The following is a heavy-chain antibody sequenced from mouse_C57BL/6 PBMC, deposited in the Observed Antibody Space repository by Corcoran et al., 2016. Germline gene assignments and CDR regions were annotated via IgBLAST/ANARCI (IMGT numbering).Heavy chain of an antibody. CDR1: GYTFTTYG. Sequence: QIQLVQSGPELKKPGETVKISCKASGYTFTTYGMSWVKQAPGKGLKWMGWINTYSGVPTYADDFKGRFAFSLETSASTAYLQINNLKNEDTATYFCASSNLRDWFAYWGQGTLVTVSA. D-gene: IGHD1-1*01. V-gene: IGHV9-3*01. CDR3: ASSNLRDWFAY. J-gene: IGHJ3*01. CDR2: INTYSGVP.